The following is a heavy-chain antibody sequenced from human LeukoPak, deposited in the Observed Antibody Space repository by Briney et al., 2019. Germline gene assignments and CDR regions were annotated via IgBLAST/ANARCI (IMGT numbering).Heavy chain of an antibody. V-gene: IGHV4-34*01. J-gene: IGHJ4*02. CDR2: INHSGST. CDR1: GGSISGYY. D-gene: IGHD6-13*01. Sequence: SETLSLTCTVSGGSISGYYWSWIRQPPGKGLEWIGEINHSGSTNYNPSLKSRVTISVDTSKNQFSLKLSSVTAADTAVYYCARGQDSRRFDYWGQGTLVTVSS. CDR3: ARGQDSRRFDY.